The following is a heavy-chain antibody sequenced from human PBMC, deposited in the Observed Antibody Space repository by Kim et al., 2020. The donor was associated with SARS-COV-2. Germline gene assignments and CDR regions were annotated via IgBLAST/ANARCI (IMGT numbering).Heavy chain of an antibody. D-gene: IGHD6-19*01. CDR1: GFTFDSFC. V-gene: IGHV3-74*01. CDR2: IQGEGTKT. CDR3: ASRDGGWAGD. J-gene: IGHJ1*01. Sequence: GGSLRLSCAASGFTFDSFCMHWVRQAPGKGLVWVSSIQGEGTKTNYADSVKGRLTISRDNTNNTLYLHINSLRVEDTAVYYCASRDGGWAGDCGQGTVVT.